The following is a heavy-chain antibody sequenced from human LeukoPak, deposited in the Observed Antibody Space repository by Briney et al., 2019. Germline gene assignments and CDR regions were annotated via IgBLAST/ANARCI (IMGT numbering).Heavy chain of an antibody. D-gene: IGHD4-11*01. J-gene: IGHJ4*02. Sequence: ASXKVSCKASGYTFTGYYMHWVRQAPGQGVEWMGRINPKSGGTNYAQKFQGRVTMTRDTSISTAYMELSRLRSDDTAVYYCARLTVTATPIDYWGQGTLVTVSS. CDR3: ARLTVTATPIDY. V-gene: IGHV1-2*06. CDR1: GYTFTGYY. CDR2: INPKSGGT.